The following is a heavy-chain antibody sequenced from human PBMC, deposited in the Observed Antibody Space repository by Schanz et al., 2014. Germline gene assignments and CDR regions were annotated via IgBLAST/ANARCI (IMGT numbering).Heavy chain of an antibody. J-gene: IGHJ4*02. CDR3: ARAARRTRVVPLYFDY. V-gene: IGHV4-34*01. Sequence: QVQLQQWGAGLLKPSETLSLTCAVYGGSFRGYYWRWIRQPPGKGLEWIAEINHGGSTNYNPALKSRVTITVDTSKNKFTLKLRMVTAADTAVYYCARAARRTRVVPLYFDYWGQGTLVTVSS. CDR2: INHGGST. CDR1: GGSFRGYY. D-gene: IGHD2-2*01.